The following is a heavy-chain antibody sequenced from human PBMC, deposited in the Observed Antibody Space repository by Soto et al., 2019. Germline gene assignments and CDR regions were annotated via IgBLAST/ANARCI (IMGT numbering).Heavy chain of an antibody. CDR2: INPSSGAT. CDR1: GYTFSGYY. V-gene: IGHV1-2*04. D-gene: IGHD2-2*01. Sequence: ASVKVSCKASGYTFSGYYMHWVRQAPGQGLEWMGGINPSSGATKYAQNFEDWVTMTSDTSISTAYMELSSLRSDDTAVYYCARGRDIVVVPAAYNWFDPWGQGTLVTVSA. CDR3: ARGRDIVVVPAAYNWFDP. J-gene: IGHJ5*02.